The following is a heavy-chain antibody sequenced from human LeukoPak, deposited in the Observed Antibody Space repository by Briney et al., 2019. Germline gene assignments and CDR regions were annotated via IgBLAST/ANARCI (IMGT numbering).Heavy chain of an antibody. CDR3: ARALAPEVGSTPDY. CDR2: IKQDGSEK. V-gene: IGHV3-7*01. J-gene: IGHJ4*02. CDR1: GFTFSSYW. Sequence: HPGGSLRLSCAASGFTFSSYWMSWVRQAPGKGLEWVANIKQDGSEKYYVDSVKGRFTISRDNAKNSLYLQMNSLRAEDTAVYYCARALAPEVGSTPDYWGQGTLVTVSS. D-gene: IGHD1-26*01.